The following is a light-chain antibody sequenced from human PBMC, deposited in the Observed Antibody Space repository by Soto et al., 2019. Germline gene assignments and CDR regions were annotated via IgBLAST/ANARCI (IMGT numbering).Light chain of an antibody. J-gene: IGLJ2*01. V-gene: IGLV2-14*01. CDR2: EVS. Sequence: QSALTQPASVSGSRGQSVTISCTGSNSDIGGYNYVSWYQQHPGKAPKLMIYEVSNRPSGVSSRFSGSKSGNTASLTISGLQAEDEADYYCSSYTRSSTLVVFGGGTKLTVL. CDR1: NSDIGGYNY. CDR3: SSYTRSSTLVV.